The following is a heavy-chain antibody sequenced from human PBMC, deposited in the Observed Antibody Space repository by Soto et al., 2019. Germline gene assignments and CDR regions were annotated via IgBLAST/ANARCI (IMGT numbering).Heavy chain of an antibody. CDR1: GYTFTSYG. J-gene: IGHJ6*02. V-gene: IGHV1-18*01. CDR2: ISAYNGNT. Sequence: ASVKVSCKASGYTFTSYGISWVRQAPGQGLEWMGWISAYNGNTNYAQKLQGRVTMTTDTSTSTAYMELRSLRSDDTAVYYCARDLPYHYDFWSGPKLDYYHYYGMDVWGQGTTVTVSS. D-gene: IGHD3-3*01. CDR3: ARDLPYHYDFWSGPKLDYYHYYGMDV.